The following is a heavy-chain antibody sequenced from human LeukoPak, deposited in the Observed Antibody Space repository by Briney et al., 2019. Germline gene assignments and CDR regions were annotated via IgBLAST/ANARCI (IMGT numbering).Heavy chain of an antibody. CDR2: IYYSGST. D-gene: IGHD5-24*01. CDR3: ATAYEMATRIDY. CDR1: GGSISSGGYY. J-gene: IGHJ4*02. V-gene: IGHV4-31*03. Sequence: SKTLSLSCTVSGGSISSGGYYWSWIRQHPGKGLEWIGYIYYSGSTYYNPSLKSRVTISVDTSKNQFSLKLSSVTAADTAVYYQATAYEMATRIDYWGQGTLVTVSS.